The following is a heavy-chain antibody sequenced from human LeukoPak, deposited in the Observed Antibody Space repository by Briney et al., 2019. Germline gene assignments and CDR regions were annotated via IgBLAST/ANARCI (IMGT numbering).Heavy chain of an antibody. V-gene: IGHV4-59*08. J-gene: IGHJ4*02. CDR3: ARHNPWYFDY. CDR1: GGSINNYY. Sequence: SGTLSLTCTVSGGSINNYYWSWIRQPPGKGLEWIGYIYYSGSTNYNPSLKSRVTISVDTSKNQFSLKLSSVTAADTAVYYCARHNPWYFDYWGQGTLVTVSS. CDR2: IYYSGST.